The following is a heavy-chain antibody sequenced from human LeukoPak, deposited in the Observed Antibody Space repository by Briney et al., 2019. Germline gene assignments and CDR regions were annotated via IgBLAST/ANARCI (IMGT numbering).Heavy chain of an antibody. Sequence: SETLSLACTVSGGSISRGDYYWSWIRQPPGKGLEWIGYIYYSGSTDYSPSLKSRVTISVDTSKNQFSLKLRSVTAADTAVYYCARGKSKFDYWGQGTLVSVSS. CDR2: IYYSGST. CDR3: ARGKSKFDY. CDR1: GGSISRGDYY. J-gene: IGHJ4*02. V-gene: IGHV4-30-4*01.